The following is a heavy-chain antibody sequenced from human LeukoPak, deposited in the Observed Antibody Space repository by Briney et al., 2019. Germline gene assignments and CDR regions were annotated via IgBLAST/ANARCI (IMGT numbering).Heavy chain of an antibody. D-gene: IGHD6-13*01. CDR3: ARPRRSSSWYFRGTDYSDY. CDR2: INPNSGGT. CDR1: GYTFTGYY. V-gene: IGHV1-2*02. J-gene: IGHJ4*02. Sequence: ASVKVSCKASGYTFTGYYMHWVRQAPGQGLEWMGWINPNSGGTNYAQKFQGRVTMTRDTSISTAYMELSRLRSDDTAVYYCARPRRSSSWYFRGTDYSDYWGQGTLVTVSS.